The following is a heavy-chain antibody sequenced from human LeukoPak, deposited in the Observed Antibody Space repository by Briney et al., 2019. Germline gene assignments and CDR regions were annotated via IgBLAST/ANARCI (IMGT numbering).Heavy chain of an antibody. Sequence: PGGSLRLSCAASGFTFSSYSMNWVRQAPGKGLEWVSSISSSSTYIYNADSLKGRFTISRDNAKNSLYLQMNSLRAEDTAVYYCARWAAFGELVLYYMDVWGKGTTVTVSS. D-gene: IGHD3-10*01. CDR2: ISSSSTYI. V-gene: IGHV3-21*01. J-gene: IGHJ6*03. CDR1: GFTFSSYS. CDR3: ARWAAFGELVLYYMDV.